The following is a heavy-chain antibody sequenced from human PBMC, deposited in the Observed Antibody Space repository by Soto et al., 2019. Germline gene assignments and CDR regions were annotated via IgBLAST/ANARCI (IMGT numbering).Heavy chain of an antibody. J-gene: IGHJ6*02. CDR3: ADLYGVDV. Sequence: EVQLVESGGGLVQPGGSLRLSCAASGFTVSSHYMNWFRQAPGKGLEWVSVIYSGGSTYYADSVKGRFTISRDNSKNTLYLQMNSLRAEDTAVYYCADLYGVDVWGQGTTVTVSS. CDR2: IYSGGST. CDR1: GFTVSSHY. V-gene: IGHV3-66*01.